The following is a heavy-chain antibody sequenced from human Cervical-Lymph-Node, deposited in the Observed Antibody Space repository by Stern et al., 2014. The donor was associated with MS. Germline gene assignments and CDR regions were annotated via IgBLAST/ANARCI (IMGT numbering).Heavy chain of an antibody. Sequence: EQLVQSVAEMKKPGESLKISCKGSGYSFTLYWIGLLRQMPGKGLEWTGILYPGDSDSRYSPPFQGRVTISSDKSISTACLQWSSLKASDTEMYYCAALVRGSYFYWGQGALVTFSS. D-gene: IGHD1-26*01. CDR1: GYSFTLYW. J-gene: IGHJ4*02. CDR3: AALVRGSYFY. V-gene: IGHV5-51*01. CDR2: LYPGDSDS.